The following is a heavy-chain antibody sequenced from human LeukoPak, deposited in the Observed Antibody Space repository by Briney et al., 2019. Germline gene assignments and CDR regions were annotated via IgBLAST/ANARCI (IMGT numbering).Heavy chain of an antibody. CDR2: IDPSSGGT. CDR3: ARVVVATIDWFDP. V-gene: IGHV1-2*02. Sequence: ASVKVSCRASGYTFTGYYVHWVRQAPGQGLEWMGWIDPSSGGTHYAQNFQGRVTMTRDTSISTAYMELSRLRSDDTAVYCCARVVVATIDWFDPWGQGTLVTVSS. D-gene: IGHD5-12*01. J-gene: IGHJ5*02. CDR1: GYTFTGYY.